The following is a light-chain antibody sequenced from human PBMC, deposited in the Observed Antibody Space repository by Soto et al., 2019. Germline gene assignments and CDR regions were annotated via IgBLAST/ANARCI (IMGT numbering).Light chain of an antibody. J-gene: IGKJ3*01. CDR3: HQYYSSPFT. CDR1: QSVLFSSDNKNY. CDR2: WAS. V-gene: IGKV4-1*01. Sequence: DIVMTQSPDSLAVSLGERATINCKSSQSVLFSSDNKNYLAWYQQKPGQPPKLLIYWASTRESGVPDRFSGSRTWSDFTLTISSLQSEDVAIYYCHQYYSSPFTFGPGTKVDIK.